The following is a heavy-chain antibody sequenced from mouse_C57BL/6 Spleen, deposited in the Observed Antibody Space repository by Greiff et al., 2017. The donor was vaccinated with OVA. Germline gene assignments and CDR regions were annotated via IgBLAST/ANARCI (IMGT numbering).Heavy chain of an antibody. J-gene: IGHJ3*01. V-gene: IGHV1-52*01. D-gene: IGHD2-4*01. CDR3: ARYDYDEWFAY. CDR2: IDPSDSEN. Sequence: QVHVKQPGAELVRPGSSVKLSCKASGYTFTSYWMHWVKQRPIQGLEWIGNIDPSDSENHYNQKFKDKATLTVDKSSSTAYMQISSLTSEDSAVYSCARYDYDEWFAYWGQGTLVTVSA. CDR1: GYTFTSYW.